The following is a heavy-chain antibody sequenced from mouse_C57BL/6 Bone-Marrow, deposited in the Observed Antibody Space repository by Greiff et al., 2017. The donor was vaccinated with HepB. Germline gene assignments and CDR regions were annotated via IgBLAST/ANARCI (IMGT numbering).Heavy chain of an antibody. J-gene: IGHJ2*01. Sequence: QVQLKQPGAELVRPGTSVKLSCKASGYTFTSYWMHWVKQRPGQGLEWIGVIDPSDSYTNYNQKFKGKATLTVDTSSSTAYMQLSSLTSEDSAVYYCARKGTGGYYNYWGQGTTLTVSS. CDR1: GYTFTSYW. CDR2: IDPSDSYT. D-gene: IGHD2-3*01. CDR3: ARKGTGGYYNY. V-gene: IGHV1-59*01.